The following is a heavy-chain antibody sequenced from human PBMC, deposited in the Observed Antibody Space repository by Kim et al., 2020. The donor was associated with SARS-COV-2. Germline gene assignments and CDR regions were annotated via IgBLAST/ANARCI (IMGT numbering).Heavy chain of an antibody. CDR2: IRCDASNYAT. D-gene: IGHD1-26*01. J-gene: IGHJ6*02. CDR3: ARHDEDSAYGMDV. Sequence: GGSLRLSCAASGFTFSCSAMHWVRQASGKGLEWVGRIRCDASNYATAYAASVKGRFTISREDSKHTTYLQVHSLKAEDASVYYCARHDEDSAYGMDVWGQGNTVTVSS. CDR1: GFTFSCSA. V-gene: IGHV3-73*01.